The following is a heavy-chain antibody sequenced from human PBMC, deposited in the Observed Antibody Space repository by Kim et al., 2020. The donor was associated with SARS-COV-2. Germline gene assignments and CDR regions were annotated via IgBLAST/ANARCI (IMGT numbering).Heavy chain of an antibody. Sequence: GGSLRLSCAASGFSFSNAWMSWVRQAPGKGLEWVGGIKSKSDGGATEYAVPVKGRFTISRDDSENTLFLQMKSRKDEDTALYYCTRWNSGNYYAAYWGQGTLVTVSS. V-gene: IGHV3-15*01. CDR2: IKSKSDGGAT. D-gene: IGHD1-26*01. J-gene: IGHJ4*02. CDR1: GFSFSNAW. CDR3: TRWNSGNYYAAY.